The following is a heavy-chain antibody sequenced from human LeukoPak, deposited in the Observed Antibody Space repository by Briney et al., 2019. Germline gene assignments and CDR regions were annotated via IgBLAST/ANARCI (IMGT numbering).Heavy chain of an antibody. J-gene: IGHJ4*02. CDR3: TTPYSSGLIAY. D-gene: IGHD6-19*01. Sequence: GGPLRLSCAASGFTFSNAWMSWVRQAPGKGLEWVGRIKSKTDGGTTDYAAPVKGRFTISRDDSKNTLYLQMNSLKTEDTAVYYCTTPYSSGLIAYWGQGTLVTVSS. CDR1: GFTFSNAW. CDR2: IKSKTDGGTT. V-gene: IGHV3-15*01.